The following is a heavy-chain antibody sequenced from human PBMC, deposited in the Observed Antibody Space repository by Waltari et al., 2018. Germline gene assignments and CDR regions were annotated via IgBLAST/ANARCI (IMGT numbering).Heavy chain of an antibody. CDR3: AKDRGGPTDY. D-gene: IGHD3-16*01. Sequence: LWESGGALVQLGGSLSLPCQPPGLPFTSYAMSWVRQAPGKGLEWVSVIYSGGSTYYADSVKGRFTISRDNSKNTLYLQMNSLRAEDTAVYYCAKDRGGPTDYWGQGTLVTVSS. CDR1: GLPFTSYA. J-gene: IGHJ4*02. CDR2: IYSGGST. V-gene: IGHV3-23*03.